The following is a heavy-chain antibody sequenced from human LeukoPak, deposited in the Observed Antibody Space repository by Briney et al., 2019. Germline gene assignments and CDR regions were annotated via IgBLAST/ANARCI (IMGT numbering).Heavy chain of an antibody. J-gene: IGHJ3*02. CDR2: ISSSSSTI. D-gene: IGHD2-15*01. CDR1: GFTFSSYS. Sequence: GGSLRLSCAASGFTFSSYSMNWVRQAPGKGLEWVSYISSSSSTIYYADSVKGRFTISRDNAKNSLYLQMNSLRAEDTAVYYCARDCGEVVASNDAFDIWGQGTMVTVSS. CDR3: ARDCGEVVASNDAFDI. V-gene: IGHV3-48*04.